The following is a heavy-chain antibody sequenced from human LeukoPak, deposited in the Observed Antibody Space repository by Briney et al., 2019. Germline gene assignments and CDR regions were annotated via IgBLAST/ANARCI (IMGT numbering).Heavy chain of an antibody. CDR2: IWSDSAEI. CDR3: AKDRSLNGGNSNGYFDY. V-gene: IGHV3-21*04. CDR1: GFIFSRYT. Sequence: PGGSLRLSCAASGFIFSRYTINWVRQAPGKGLEWVSSIWSDSAEIHYADSVKGRFTISRDNAKDSLYLQMNSLRAEDTAVYFCAKDRSLNGGNSNGYFDYWGQGTLVTVSS. J-gene: IGHJ4*02. D-gene: IGHD4-23*01.